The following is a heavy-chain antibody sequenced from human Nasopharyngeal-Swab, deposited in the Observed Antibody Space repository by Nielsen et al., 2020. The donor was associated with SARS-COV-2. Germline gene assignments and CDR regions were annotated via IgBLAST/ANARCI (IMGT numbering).Heavy chain of an antibody. Sequence: WIRQPPGKGLEWIGHIRNRPNNYATVYTAAVKGRFTISRDDSKNTAYLQMDNLKTEDTAVYYCRGYYFDWRRNPFDSWGQGTLVTVSS. J-gene: IGHJ4*02. CDR3: RGYYFDWRRNPFDS. D-gene: IGHD3-22*01. CDR2: IRNRPNNYAT. V-gene: IGHV3-73*01.